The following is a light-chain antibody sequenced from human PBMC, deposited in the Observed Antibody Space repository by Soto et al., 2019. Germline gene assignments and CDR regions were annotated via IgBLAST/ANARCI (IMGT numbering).Light chain of an antibody. CDR1: SSDVGGYNY. J-gene: IGLJ2*01. V-gene: IGLV2-8*01. CDR2: EVS. Sequence: QSALTQPPSASGSPGQSVTISCTGTSSDVGGYNYVSWYQQHPGKAPKLMIYEVSKRPSGVPDRFSGSKSGNTASLTVSGLQAEDEADYYCSSYAGSNNVFGGGTKSPS. CDR3: SSYAGSNNV.